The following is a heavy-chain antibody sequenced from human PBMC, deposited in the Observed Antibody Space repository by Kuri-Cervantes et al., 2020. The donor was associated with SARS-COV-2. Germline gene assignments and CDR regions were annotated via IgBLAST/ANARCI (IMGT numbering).Heavy chain of an antibody. J-gene: IGHJ4*02. CDR3: ARDMTTVTQGGY. CDR1: GYTFSIYG. V-gene: IGHV1-18*01. Sequence: ASVKVSCKASGYTFSIYGISWVRQAPGQGLEWMGWISAYSGDTKYAQRPQGRLTMTTDTSTSTAYMELTSLRSDDTAVYYCARDMTTVTQGGYWGQGTLVTVSS. D-gene: IGHD4-17*01. CDR2: ISAYSGDT.